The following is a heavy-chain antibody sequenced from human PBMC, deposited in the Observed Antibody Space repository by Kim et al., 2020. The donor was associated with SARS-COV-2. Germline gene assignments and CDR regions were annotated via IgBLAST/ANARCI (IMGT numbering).Heavy chain of an antibody. CDR1: GFTFSSYS. Sequence: GGSLRLSCAASGFTFSSYSMNWVRQAPGKGLEWVSSISSSSSYIYYADSVKGRFTISRDNAKNSLYLQMNSLRAEDTAVYYCARQGGSGRITYYYYYGMDVWGQGTTVTVSS. D-gene: IGHD3-10*01. V-gene: IGHV3-21*01. J-gene: IGHJ6*02. CDR3: ARQGGSGRITYYYYYGMDV. CDR2: ISSSSSYI.